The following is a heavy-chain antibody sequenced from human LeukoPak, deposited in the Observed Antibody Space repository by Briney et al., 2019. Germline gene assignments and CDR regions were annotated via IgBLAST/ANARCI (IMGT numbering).Heavy chain of an antibody. CDR1: GSSISSDY. J-gene: IGHJ5*02. D-gene: IGHD3-10*01. CDR3: ARTHVLLWFGELSDSGWFDP. Sequence: SEPLSLTSAVAGSSISSDYWRRIREPAGKGLEWIGYIYYSGSTNYNPSLKSRVTISVDTSKNQFSLKLSSVTAADTAVYYCARTHVLLWFGELSDSGWFDPWGQGTLVTVSS. CDR2: IYYSGST. V-gene: IGHV4-59*08.